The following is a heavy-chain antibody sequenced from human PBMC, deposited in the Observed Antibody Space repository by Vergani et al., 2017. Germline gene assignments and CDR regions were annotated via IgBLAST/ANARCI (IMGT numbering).Heavy chain of an antibody. Sequence: QVQLVESGGGEVQPGRYLRLSCSAAGFPFCDYGVHWVRQAPGKGLEWVSVISYDGNKKNYADSVKGRFTISRDNSKNTLYLEMNALRAEDTAVYYCARDFLTRVTTLDYYYMGVWGKGTTVTVSS. CDR1: GFPFCDYG. J-gene: IGHJ6*03. CDR2: ISYDGNKK. CDR3: ARDFLTRVTTLDYYYMGV. D-gene: IGHD1-1*01. V-gene: IGHV3-30*03.